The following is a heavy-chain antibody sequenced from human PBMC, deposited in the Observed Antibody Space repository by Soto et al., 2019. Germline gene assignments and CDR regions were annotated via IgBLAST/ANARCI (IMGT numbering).Heavy chain of an antibody. CDR1: GYTFTGYY. D-gene: IGHD3-22*01. J-gene: IGHJ3*02. V-gene: IGHV1-2*02. CDR2: INPNSGGT. Sequence: ASVKVSFKASGYTFTGYYMHWVRQAPGQGLEWMGWINPNSGGTNYAQKFQGRVTMTRDTSISTAYMELSRLRSDDTAVYYCASDALYYHSSGRLAFDIWGQGTMVTDSS. CDR3: ASDALYYHSSGRLAFDI.